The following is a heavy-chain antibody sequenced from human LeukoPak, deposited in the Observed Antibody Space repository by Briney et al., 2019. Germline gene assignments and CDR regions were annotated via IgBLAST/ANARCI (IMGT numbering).Heavy chain of an antibody. CDR1: GGSISSYY. Sequence: SETLSLTCTVSGGSISSYYWSWFRQPPGKGLEWIGYIYYSGSTNYNPSLKSRVTISVDTSKNQFSLKLSSVTAADTAVYYCARGRGHSTSIRFDPWGQGTLVTVSS. D-gene: IGHD6-13*01. CDR2: IYYSGST. J-gene: IGHJ5*02. CDR3: ARGRGHSTSIRFDP. V-gene: IGHV4-59*01.